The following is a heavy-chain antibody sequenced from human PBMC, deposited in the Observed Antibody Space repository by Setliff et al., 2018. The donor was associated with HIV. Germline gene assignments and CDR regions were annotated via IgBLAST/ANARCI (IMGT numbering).Heavy chain of an antibody. J-gene: IGHJ4*02. V-gene: IGHV4-39*01. D-gene: IGHD3-3*01. CDR3: ARHKAVLRLFEWMPQYFKY. CDR1: GDSMKSKSYF. CDR2: FDYSGTT. Sequence: LSLTCTVSGDSMKSKSYFWGWIRQSPGKGLEWIGAFDYSGTTYYNPSLKSRLTISVDTSKNLFSLRVTSVTAADTAIYYCARHKAVLRLFEWMPQYFKYWGQGLLVTVSS.